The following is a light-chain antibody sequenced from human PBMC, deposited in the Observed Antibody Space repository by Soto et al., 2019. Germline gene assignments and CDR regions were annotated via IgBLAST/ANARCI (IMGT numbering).Light chain of an antibody. CDR1: QDISNS. J-gene: IGKJ3*01. V-gene: IGKV1-33*01. Sequence: DIKMTPSPSSLSASVGDRVTISCQASQDISNSLNWYQQKPGKDPELLIYDAYNLETGVPSRFSGSGTGTDFTLTISSLQPEDIATYYCQHYSNVPPTFGPGTHVDIK. CDR2: DAY. CDR3: QHYSNVPPT.